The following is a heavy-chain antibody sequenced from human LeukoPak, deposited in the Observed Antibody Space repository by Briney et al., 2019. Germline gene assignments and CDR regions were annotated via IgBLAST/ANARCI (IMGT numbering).Heavy chain of an antibody. D-gene: IGHD3-9*01. CDR1: GGTFSSYA. Sequence: SVKVSCKASGGTFSSYAISWVRQAPGQGLEWMGRIIPILGIANYAQKFQGRVTITADKSTSTAYMELSSLRSEDTAVYYCASTTTGYYSYYFDYWGQGTLVTVSS. CDR3: ASTTTGYYSYYFDY. V-gene: IGHV1-69*04. CDR2: IIPILGIA. J-gene: IGHJ4*02.